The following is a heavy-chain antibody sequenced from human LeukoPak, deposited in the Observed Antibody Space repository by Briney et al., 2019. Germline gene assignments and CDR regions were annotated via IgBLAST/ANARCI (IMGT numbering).Heavy chain of an antibody. CDR1: GYTVTRYD. CDR2: MNPNSGNT. Sequence: APVKASCKASGYTVTRYDVNWVRQASGQALECRGWMNPNSGNTGYAQKFQCRVTMTRNNSISTTYMELSSLRSEDTAVYYCARKTTMTTNWGQGTLVTVSS. D-gene: IGHD4-17*01. V-gene: IGHV1-8*01. J-gene: IGHJ4*02. CDR3: ARKTTMTTN.